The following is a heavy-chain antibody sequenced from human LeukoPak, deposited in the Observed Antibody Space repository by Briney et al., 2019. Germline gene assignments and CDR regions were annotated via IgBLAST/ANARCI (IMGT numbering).Heavy chain of an antibody. CDR2: TSTSSGTI. D-gene: IGHD3-9*01. V-gene: IGHV3-48*02. J-gene: IGHJ4*02. CDR1: GFTFSSYS. Sequence: GGSLRLSCAASGFTFSSYSMNWVRQAPGKGLEWVSYTSTSSGTIYYAHSVRGRFTISRDNAKNSLYLQMNSLRDEDTAVYYCAKTGHLDYWGQGTLVTVSS. CDR3: AKTGHLDY.